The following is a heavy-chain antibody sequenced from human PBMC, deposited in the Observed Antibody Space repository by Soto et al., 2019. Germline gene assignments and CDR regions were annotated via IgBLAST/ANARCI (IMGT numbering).Heavy chain of an antibody. J-gene: IGHJ6*02. D-gene: IGHD4-17*01. CDR2: ISYDGTNK. Sequence: QVQLVESGGGEVQPGRSLTISCAASGFTFSTYGMHWVRQTPGKGLEWVAVISYDGTNKFYSDSVKGRFTISRDNFKSTLTLQMNSLRADDNAVYSCANHLQSYGDYDYYCYGMDVWGLGTRVTVPS. CDR3: ANHLQSYGDYDYYCYGMDV. CDR1: GFTFSTYG. V-gene: IGHV3-30*18.